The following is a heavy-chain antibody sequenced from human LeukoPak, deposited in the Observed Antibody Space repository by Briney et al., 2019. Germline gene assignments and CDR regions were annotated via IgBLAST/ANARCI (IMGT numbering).Heavy chain of an antibody. CDR1: GYTLTELS. CDR2: FDPEDGET. D-gene: IGHD2-2*01. J-gene: IGHJ5*02. V-gene: IGHV1-24*01. CDR3: ATRTVPAAVSPWFDP. Sequence: RASVKVSCKVSGYTLTELSMHWVRQAPGKGLEWMGGFDPEDGETIYAQKFQGRVTMTEDTPTDTAYMELSSLRSEDTAVYYCATRTVPAAVSPWFDPWGQGTLVTVSS.